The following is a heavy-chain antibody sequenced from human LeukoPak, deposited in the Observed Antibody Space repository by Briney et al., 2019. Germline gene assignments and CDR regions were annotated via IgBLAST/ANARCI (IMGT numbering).Heavy chain of an antibody. Sequence: PGRSLRLSCAASGFTFDDYAMPWVRQAPGKGLEWVSGISWNSGSIGYANSVKGRFTISRDNAKNSLYLQMNSLRAEDTALYYCARFSGGSVYWGQGTLVTVSS. CDR3: ARFSGGSVY. D-gene: IGHD3-16*01. J-gene: IGHJ4*02. CDR1: GFTFDDYA. CDR2: ISWNSGSI. V-gene: IGHV3-9*01.